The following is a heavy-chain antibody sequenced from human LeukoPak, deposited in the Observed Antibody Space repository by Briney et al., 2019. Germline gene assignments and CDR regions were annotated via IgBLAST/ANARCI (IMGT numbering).Heavy chain of an antibody. V-gene: IGHV3-23*01. D-gene: IGHD4-17*01. CDR2: ITGSGAGT. CDR3: TKDPNGDYVGAFDF. J-gene: IGHJ3*01. Sequence: GGSLRLSCAASTFAFSSYAMTWVRQAPGKGLEWVSSITGSGAGTSYADSVKGRFTVSRDNSKNTLYLQMNSLRAEDTAVYYCTKDPNGDYVGAFDFWDQGTLVIVSS. CDR1: TFAFSSYA.